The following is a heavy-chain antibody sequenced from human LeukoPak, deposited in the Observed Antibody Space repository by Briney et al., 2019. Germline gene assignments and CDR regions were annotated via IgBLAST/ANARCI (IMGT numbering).Heavy chain of an antibody. D-gene: IGHD6-19*01. J-gene: IGHJ5*02. V-gene: IGHV3-23*01. CDR2: IGGSGART. CDR1: GFTFTSYV. CDR3: AKDLVSGDWYWRGFDP. Sequence: GGSLRLSCAASGFTFTSYVMSWVGQAPGKGLEWVSAIGGSGARTYYADSVRGRFTISRDNSKNTVYLQLNSLRDEDTAVYYCAKDLVSGDWYWRGFDPWGQGTLVTVSS.